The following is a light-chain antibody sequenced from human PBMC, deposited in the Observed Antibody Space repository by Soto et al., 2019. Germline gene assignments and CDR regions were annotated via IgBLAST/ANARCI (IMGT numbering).Light chain of an antibody. V-gene: IGKV3-20*01. CDR2: GAS. CDR1: QSVSSAY. Sequence: EIVLTQSPGTLSLSPGERATLSCRANQSVSSAYLAWYQQKPGQAPRLLISGASIRATGIPERFSGSGSGPDFTLTISRLEPEDSAVYYCQQYGSSPPYTFGQGTKREIK. CDR3: QQYGSSPPYT. J-gene: IGKJ2*01.